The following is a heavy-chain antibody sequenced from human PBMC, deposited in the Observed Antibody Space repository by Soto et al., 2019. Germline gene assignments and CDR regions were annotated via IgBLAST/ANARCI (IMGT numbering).Heavy chain of an antibody. CDR3: AKVEGPLTIFGGKDS. D-gene: IGHD3-3*01. J-gene: IGHJ5*02. CDR1: GFNFNIFG. V-gene: IGHV3-30*18. Sequence: SLRLSCAASGFNFNIFGLHWVRQTPGKGLEWVAVISYDSTIKYHADSVKGRFTISRDNAKSTLYLQMNSLRTEDTAIYWRAKVEGPLTIFGGKDSWGQGALVTVSS. CDR2: ISYDSTIK.